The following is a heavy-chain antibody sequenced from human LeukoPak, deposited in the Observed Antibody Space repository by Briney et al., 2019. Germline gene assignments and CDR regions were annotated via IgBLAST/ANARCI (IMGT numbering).Heavy chain of an antibody. Sequence: SETLSLTCAVYGGSFSGYYWSWIRQPPGKGLEWIGEINHSGSTNYNPSLKSRVAISVDTSKNQFPLKLSSVTAADTAVYYCARGGGYCSSASCYWAGWGQGTLVIVSS. J-gene: IGHJ4*02. D-gene: IGHD2-2*01. CDR3: ARGGGYCSSASCYWAG. CDR1: GGSFSGYY. V-gene: IGHV4-34*01. CDR2: INHSGST.